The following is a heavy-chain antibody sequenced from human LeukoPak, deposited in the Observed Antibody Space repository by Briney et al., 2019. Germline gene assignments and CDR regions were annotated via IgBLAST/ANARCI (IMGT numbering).Heavy chain of an antibody. CDR1: GGTFSSYA. V-gene: IGHV1-69*04. CDR3: ARDSTYYYDSSGYETDY. J-gene: IGHJ4*02. D-gene: IGHD3-22*01. Sequence: SVKVSCKASGGTFSSYAISWVRQAPGQGLEWMGRIIPILGIANYAQKFQGRVTITADRSTSTAYMELSSLRSEDTAVYYCARDSTYYYDSSGYETDYWGQGTLVTVSS. CDR2: IIPILGIA.